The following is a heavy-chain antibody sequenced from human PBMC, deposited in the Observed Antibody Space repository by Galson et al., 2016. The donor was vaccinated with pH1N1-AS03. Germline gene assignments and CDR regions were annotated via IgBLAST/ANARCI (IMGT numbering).Heavy chain of an antibody. CDR2: IWYDGSNK. Sequence: SLRLSCAASGFTFSNYGMHWVRQAPGKGLEWVAVIWYDGSNKYYGDSVKGRFTISRDSSKSTLFLQMNRLRAEDTAVFYCAKYTIDWYEDYWGQGTLVTVSS. V-gene: IGHV3-33*06. J-gene: IGHJ4*02. D-gene: IGHD6-19*01. CDR3: AKYTIDWYEDY. CDR1: GFTFSNYG.